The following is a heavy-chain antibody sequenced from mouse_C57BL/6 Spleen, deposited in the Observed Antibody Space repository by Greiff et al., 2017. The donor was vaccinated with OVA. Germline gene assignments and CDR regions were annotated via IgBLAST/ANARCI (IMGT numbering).Heavy chain of an antibody. CDR2: ISYDGSN. Sequence: EVKLQESGPGLVKPSQSLSLTCSVTGYSITSGYYWNWIRQFPGNKLEWMGYISYDGSNNYNPSLKNRISITRDTSKNQFFLKLNSVTTEDTATYYCARGVATVVAHWYFDVWGTGTTVTVSS. CDR1: GYSITSGYY. V-gene: IGHV3-6*01. D-gene: IGHD1-1*01. CDR3: ARGVATVVAHWYFDV. J-gene: IGHJ1*03.